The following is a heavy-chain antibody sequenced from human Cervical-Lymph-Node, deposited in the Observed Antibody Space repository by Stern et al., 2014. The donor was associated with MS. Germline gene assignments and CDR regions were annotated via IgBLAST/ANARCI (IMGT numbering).Heavy chain of an antibody. J-gene: IGHJ4*02. CDR3: AKDDERWFFIDS. CDR2: ISHDGTKE. D-gene: IGHD3-10*01. CDR1: GFTFKNYV. Sequence: QVQLVQSGGGVVQPGRSLRLSCTAYGFTFKNYVMHWVRQAPGKGLEWVALISHDGTKEYYADSVKGRFTISRDNSKNTLFMFMDSLRSDDTAVYYCAKDDERWFFIDSWGQGTLVAVSS. V-gene: IGHV3-30*04.